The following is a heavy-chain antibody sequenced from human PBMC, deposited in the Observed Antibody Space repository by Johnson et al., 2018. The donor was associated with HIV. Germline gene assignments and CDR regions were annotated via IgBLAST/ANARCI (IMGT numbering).Heavy chain of an antibody. CDR2: ISYDGRDK. CDR3: ARGHHDSGYPLEAFDI. Sequence: QVQLVESGGGVVQPGRSLRLSCVASGFSFSSYAMHWVRQTPGKGLEWVTLISYDGRDKFYADSAKGRFSISRDNSKNTLLLQMNSLRVDDPAMYYCARGHHDSGYPLEAFDIWGQGTMVTVSS. J-gene: IGHJ3*02. D-gene: IGHD3-22*01. CDR1: GFSFSSYA. V-gene: IGHV3-30*14.